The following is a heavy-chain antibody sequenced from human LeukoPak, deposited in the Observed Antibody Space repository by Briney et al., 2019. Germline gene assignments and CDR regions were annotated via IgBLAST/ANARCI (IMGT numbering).Heavy chain of an antibody. Sequence: PSETLSLTCSVSGDSIINSYFWAWIRQPPGKGLEWIGSMYYKGSTYYNLSLKSRVTISVDTSKNHSSLKLNSVTAADTAVYYCARDPYSSSWKNWFDPWGQGILVTVSS. V-gene: IGHV4-39*07. J-gene: IGHJ5*02. D-gene: IGHD6-13*01. CDR3: ARDPYSSSWKNWFDP. CDR2: MYYKGST. CDR1: GDSIINSYF.